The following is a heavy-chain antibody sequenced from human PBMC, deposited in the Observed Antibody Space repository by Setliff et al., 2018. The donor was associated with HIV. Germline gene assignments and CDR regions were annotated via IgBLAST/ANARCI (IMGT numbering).Heavy chain of an antibody. CDR3: ARDPYSSSWNRIDAFDI. V-gene: IGHV1-46*01. Sequence: ASVKVSCKASGYTFTSYYMHWVRQAPGQGLEWMGIIYPSDGRTTYAQKLQGRVTMTTDTSTSTAYMELRSLRSDDTAVYYCARDPYSSSWNRIDAFDIWGQGTMVTVSS. CDR2: IYPSDGRT. J-gene: IGHJ3*02. CDR1: GYTFTSYY. D-gene: IGHD6-13*01.